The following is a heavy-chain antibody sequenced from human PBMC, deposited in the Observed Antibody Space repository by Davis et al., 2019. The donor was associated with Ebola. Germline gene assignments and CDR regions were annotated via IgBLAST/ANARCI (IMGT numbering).Heavy chain of an antibody. J-gene: IGHJ4*02. Sequence: GSLRLSCAASGFAFSNFAMHWVRQTPGKGLEHVSAISSTGGITYFADLVDGRFIISRDNSQNTFYLQMIDLRPSDTAVYYCVKVDFGGQVRPRYFDHWGQGALVTVSS. CDR2: ISSTGGIT. CDR1: GFAFSNFA. D-gene: IGHD4-23*01. CDR3: VKVDFGGQVRPRYFDH. V-gene: IGHV3-64D*06.